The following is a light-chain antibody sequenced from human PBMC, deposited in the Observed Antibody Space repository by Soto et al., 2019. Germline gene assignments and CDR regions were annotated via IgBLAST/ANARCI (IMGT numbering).Light chain of an antibody. CDR2: NNN. CDR1: RSNIGNNA. CDR3: ATWDDSLNARGV. Sequence: QSELTQPPSASGTPGQRVTISCSGSRSNIGNNAVTWYQQFPGTAPKLLIYNNNQRPSGVPDRFSGSKSGTSASLAISGLQSEDEADYYCATWDDSLNARGVFGGGTQLTVL. V-gene: IGLV1-44*01. J-gene: IGLJ3*02.